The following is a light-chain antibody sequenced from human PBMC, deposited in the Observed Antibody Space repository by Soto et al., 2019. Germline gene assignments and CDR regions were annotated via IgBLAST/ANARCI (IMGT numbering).Light chain of an antibody. CDR3: QQYAESPST. Sequence: EIVLTQSPGSLSLSQGEGTTLSXRTSDTIKTNYLAWYQPRPGXAPRLXXYAXSRRATGIPDRLSGGGSGTDFTLPISRLEPEDIGVFYCQQYAESPSTFGRGTRLEI. CDR1: DTIKTNY. CDR2: AXS. V-gene: IGKV3-20*01. J-gene: IGKJ5*01.